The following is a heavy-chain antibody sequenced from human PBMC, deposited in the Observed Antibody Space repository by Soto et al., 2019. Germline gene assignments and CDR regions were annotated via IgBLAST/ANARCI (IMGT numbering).Heavy chain of an antibody. V-gene: IGHV3-30-3*01. CDR1: GITVSTYA. CDR2: ISYDGGNK. J-gene: IGHJ4*02. CDR3: ARDYYDRSGHSHSAVY. D-gene: IGHD3-22*01. Sequence: GGSLRRCCAASGITVSTYAMHWVRQAPGKGLEWVAVISYDGGNKYYADSVKGRFTISRDNSKNALSLQMNSLRAEDTAVYYCARDYYDRSGHSHSAVYWGQGTLVTVSS.